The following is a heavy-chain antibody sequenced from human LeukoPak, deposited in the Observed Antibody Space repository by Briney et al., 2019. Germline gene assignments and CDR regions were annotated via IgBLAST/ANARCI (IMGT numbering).Heavy chain of an antibody. CDR2: INWNGGST. J-gene: IGHJ4*02. Sequence: GGSLRLSYAASGFTFDDYGMSWVRQAPGKGLEWVSGINWNGGSTDYADSVKGRFTISRDNAKNSLYLQINSLGAEDTALYHCARLRYTYPYYFDSWGQGTLVTVSS. V-gene: IGHV3-20*01. CDR1: GFTFDDYG. CDR3: ARLRYTYPYYFDS. D-gene: IGHD5-18*01.